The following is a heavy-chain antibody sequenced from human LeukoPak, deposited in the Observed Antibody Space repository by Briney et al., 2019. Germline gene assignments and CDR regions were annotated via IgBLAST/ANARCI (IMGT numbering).Heavy chain of an antibody. V-gene: IGHV4-39*01. CDR3: ARHPYYYGSESYYIHFFDY. D-gene: IGHD3-10*01. CDR1: GGSISSSSYY. Sequence: SETLSLTCTVSGGSISSSSYYWGWIRQPPGKGLEWIGSIYYSGSTYYNPSLKSRVTISVDTSKNQFSLKLSSVTAADTAVYYCARHPYYYGSESYYIHFFDYWGQGTLVTVSS. J-gene: IGHJ4*02. CDR2: IYYSGST.